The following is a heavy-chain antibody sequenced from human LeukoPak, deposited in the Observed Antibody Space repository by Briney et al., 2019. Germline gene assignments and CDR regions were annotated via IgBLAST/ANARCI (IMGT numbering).Heavy chain of an antibody. V-gene: IGHV3-30-3*01. CDR1: GFTFSSYA. Sequence: PGGSLRLSCAASGFTFSSYAMRWVRQAPGKGLEWVAVISYDGSNKYYADSVKGRFTISRDNSKNTLYLQMNSLRAEDTAVYYCARVDGSPDYWGQGTLVTVSS. D-gene: IGHD2-15*01. J-gene: IGHJ4*02. CDR3: ARVDGSPDY. CDR2: ISYDGSNK.